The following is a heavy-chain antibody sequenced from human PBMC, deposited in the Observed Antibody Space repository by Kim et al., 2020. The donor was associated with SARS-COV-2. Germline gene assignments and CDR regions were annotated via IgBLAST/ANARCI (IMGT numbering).Heavy chain of an antibody. CDR1: GFTFRSYA. Sequence: GGSLRLSCVASGFTFRSYAMTWVRQAPGKGLEWVSAINDNGDHTYYTDSARGRFTISRDNSKNTMLLQLNSMSAENTALYSCSKRNQITRYGYDAVVNWG. J-gene: IGHJ3*02. CDR2: INDNGDHT. V-gene: IGHV3-23*01. CDR3: SKRNQITRYGYDAVVN. D-gene: IGHD3-10*01.